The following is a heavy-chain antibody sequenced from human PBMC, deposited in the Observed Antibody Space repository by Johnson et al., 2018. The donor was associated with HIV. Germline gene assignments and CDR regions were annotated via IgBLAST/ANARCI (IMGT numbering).Heavy chain of an antibody. CDR3: ARGRKDIEAADGLDNDAFDV. Sequence: QVQLVESGGGVVQPGRSLRIYCAVSEFTLSNYAMHWVRLAPGKGLQWVAVISYDGSNKYYGASVRGRFTISRDISKNTLSLRMDSLIPDDTALYYCARGRKDIEAADGLDNDAFDVWGRGTLVTV. J-gene: IGHJ3*01. CDR1: EFTLSNYA. V-gene: IGHV3-30*04. CDR2: ISYDGSNK. D-gene: IGHD6-13*01.